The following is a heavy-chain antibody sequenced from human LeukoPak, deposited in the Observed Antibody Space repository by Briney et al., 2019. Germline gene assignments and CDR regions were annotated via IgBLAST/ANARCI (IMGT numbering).Heavy chain of an antibody. J-gene: IGHJ1*01. V-gene: IGHV3-66*01. CDR1: GFTVSSSY. D-gene: IGHD6-13*01. CDR3: AKVAGSSWYAEYFQH. Sequence: GGSLRLSCAPSGFTVSSSYMSWVRQAPGKGLEWVSIIYSSGSTYYADSVKGRFTISRDNSKNTLYLQMNSLRAEDTAVYYCAKVAGSSWYAEYFQHWGQGTLVTVSS. CDR2: IYSSGST.